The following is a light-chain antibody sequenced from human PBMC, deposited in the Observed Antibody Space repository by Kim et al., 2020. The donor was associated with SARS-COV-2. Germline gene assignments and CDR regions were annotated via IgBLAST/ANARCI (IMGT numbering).Light chain of an antibody. V-gene: IGKV1-39*01. CDR1: QTISSY. CDR2: AAS. Sequence: ASVGDRVTITGRASQTISSYVNWYQQKPGKAPNLLIYAASSLQSGVPSRIRGSGSGTDFTLTISSLQPEDFATYYCQQSYSTPRTFGQGTKVEIK. J-gene: IGKJ1*01. CDR3: QQSYSTPRT.